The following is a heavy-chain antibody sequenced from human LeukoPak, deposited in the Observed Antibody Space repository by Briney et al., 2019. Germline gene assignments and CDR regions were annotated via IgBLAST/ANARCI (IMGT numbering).Heavy chain of an antibody. D-gene: IGHD1-7*01. V-gene: IGHV1-69*13. CDR2: IIPMFGTV. Sequence: ASVKVSCKASGGTFSNYTISWVRQAPGKGLGWRGGIIPMFGTVNYAQKFQGSVTITADESTSTAYMELSSLRSEDTAVYYCARARTSGSWHHYDHWGQGTLVTVSS. CDR3: ARARTSGSWHHYDH. CDR1: GGTFSNYT. J-gene: IGHJ4*02.